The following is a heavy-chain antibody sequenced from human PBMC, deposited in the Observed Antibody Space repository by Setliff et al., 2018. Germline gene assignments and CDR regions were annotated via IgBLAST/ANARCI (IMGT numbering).Heavy chain of an antibody. Sequence: SETLSLTCTVSGGSVNDYYWSWIRRPPGKGLEWIGSMHYSGSTYYNPSLKGRVTLSVDTTKNQFSLKLTSMTAADTAVYFCARHLLVQGTYHFDYWGQGSLVTVSS. J-gene: IGHJ4*02. CDR2: MHYSGST. CDR1: GGSVNDYY. V-gene: IGHV4-59*04. D-gene: IGHD3-10*01. CDR3: ARHLLVQGTYHFDY.